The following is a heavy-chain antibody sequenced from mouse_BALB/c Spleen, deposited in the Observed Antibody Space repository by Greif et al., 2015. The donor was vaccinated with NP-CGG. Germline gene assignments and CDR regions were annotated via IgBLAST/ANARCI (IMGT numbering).Heavy chain of an antibody. Sequence: DVQLVESGGGLVQPGGSRKLSCAASGFTFSSFGMHWVRQAPEKGLEWVAYIGSGSSTIYYADTVKGRFTISRDNPKNTLFLQMTSLRSEDTAMYYCARIGDYGYAMDYWGQGTSVTVSS. D-gene: IGHD2-4*01. J-gene: IGHJ4*01. CDR1: GFTFSSFG. CDR3: ARIGDYGYAMDY. CDR2: IGSGSSTI. V-gene: IGHV5-17*02.